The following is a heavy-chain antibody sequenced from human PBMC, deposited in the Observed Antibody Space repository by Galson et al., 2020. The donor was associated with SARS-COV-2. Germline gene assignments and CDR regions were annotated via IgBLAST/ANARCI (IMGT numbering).Heavy chain of an antibody. V-gene: IGHV3-30-3*01. CDR3: PRGGVIDHDSFDV. CDR1: GFTFSSYT. CDR2: ISDDGTNK. D-gene: IGHD3-16*01. Sequence: GESLKISCVASGFTFSSYTMHWVRQPPGKGLECVALISDDGTNKYYADSVRGRFTISRDNSKNTLYLQMNSLRAEDTAMYYCPRGGVIDHDSFDVWGQGTMVMVSS. J-gene: IGHJ3*01.